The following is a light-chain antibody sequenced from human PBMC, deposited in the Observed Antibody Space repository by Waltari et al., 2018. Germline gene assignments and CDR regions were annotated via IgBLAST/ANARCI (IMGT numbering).Light chain of an antibody. V-gene: IGKV1-39*01. CDR3: QESYSSPYK. Sequence: DIQMTQSPSSLSVSIGDRVTITCRASQNIRNYVNWFQQKPGKAPKLLIFAASSLQSGVPSKFSGSGSGTDFTLTISNLQPEDFATYYCQESYSSPYKFGPGTKLEF. CDR1: QNIRNY. J-gene: IGKJ2*01. CDR2: AAS.